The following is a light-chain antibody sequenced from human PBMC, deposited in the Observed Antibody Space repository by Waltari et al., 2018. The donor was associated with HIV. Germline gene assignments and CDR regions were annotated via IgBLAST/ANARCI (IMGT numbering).Light chain of an antibody. Sequence: SSVLPQAPSLSVAPGRTATFSCGNIGRNSVRWYHKKPGRAPLLVVPDDVDRSSGLPARFSGARSGERATLTISGVEAGDEADYYCQVWDRSYKEAVFGGGTTLTVL. CDR3: QVWDRSYKEAV. CDR2: DDV. J-gene: IGLJ2*01. CDR1: NIGRNS. V-gene: IGLV3-21*02.